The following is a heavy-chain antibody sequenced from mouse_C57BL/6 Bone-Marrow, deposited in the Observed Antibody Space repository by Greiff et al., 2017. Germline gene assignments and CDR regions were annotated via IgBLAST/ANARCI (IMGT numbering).Heavy chain of an antibody. J-gene: IGHJ3*01. Sequence: QVQLQQSGAELVRPGASVTLSCKASGYTFTDYEMHWVKQTPVHGLEWIGAIDPETGGTAYNQKFKGKAILTADKSSSTAYMERRSLTSEDSAVYYCTTVVEKAWCAYWGQGTLVTVSA. V-gene: IGHV1-15*01. CDR1: GYTFTDYE. CDR2: IDPETGGT. D-gene: IGHD1-1*01. CDR3: TTVVEKAWCAY.